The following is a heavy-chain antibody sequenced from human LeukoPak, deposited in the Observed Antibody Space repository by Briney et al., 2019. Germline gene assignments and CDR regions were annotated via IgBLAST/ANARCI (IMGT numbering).Heavy chain of an antibody. CDR3: ARIPTGTYRFDP. Sequence: SVKVSCKASGGTFSSYAISWVRQAPGQGLEWMGGIIPIFGTANYAQKFQGRVTITADESTSTAYMELSSLKSEDTAVYYCARIPTGTYRFDPWGQGALVTVSS. D-gene: IGHD1-1*01. V-gene: IGHV1-69*13. J-gene: IGHJ5*02. CDR2: IIPIFGTA. CDR1: GGTFSSYA.